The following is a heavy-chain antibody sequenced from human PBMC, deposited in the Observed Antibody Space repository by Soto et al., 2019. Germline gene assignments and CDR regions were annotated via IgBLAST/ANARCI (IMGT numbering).Heavy chain of an antibody. Sequence: SETLSLTCTVSGGSISSYYWSWIRQPPGKGLEWIGYIYYSGSTNYNPSLKSRVTISVDTSKNQFSLKLSSVTAADTAVYYCARLNTMAGMDVWGQGPTVTVSS. CDR2: IYYSGST. V-gene: IGHV4-59*01. CDR1: GGSISSYY. D-gene: IGHD6-19*01. J-gene: IGHJ6*02. CDR3: ARLNTMAGMDV.